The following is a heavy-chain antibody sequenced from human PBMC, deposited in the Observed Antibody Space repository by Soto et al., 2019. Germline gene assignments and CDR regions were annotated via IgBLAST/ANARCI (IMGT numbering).Heavy chain of an antibody. J-gene: IGHJ6*02. CDR3: ARDSSSWQYIYYYYGMDV. D-gene: IGHD6-13*01. V-gene: IGHV3-30-3*01. Sequence: QVQLVESGGGVVQPGRSLRLSCAASGFTFSSYAMHWVRQAPGKGLEWVAVISYDGSNKYYADSVKGRFTISRDNSKNTLYMQMNSLRAEDTAVYYCARDSSSWQYIYYYYGMDVWGQGTTVTVSS. CDR2: ISYDGSNK. CDR1: GFTFSSYA.